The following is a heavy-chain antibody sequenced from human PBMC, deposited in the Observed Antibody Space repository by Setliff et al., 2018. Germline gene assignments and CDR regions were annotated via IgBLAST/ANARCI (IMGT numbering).Heavy chain of an antibody. V-gene: IGHV3-7*04. Sequence: GGSLRLSCAASGFTFSRYWMSWVRQAPGKGLEWVANIKQDGSEKYYVDSVKGRFTISRDNAKNSLYLQMNSLRAEDTAVYYCARGGYSYGFWGQGTLVTVSS. CDR1: GFTFSRYW. J-gene: IGHJ4*02. D-gene: IGHD5-18*01. CDR2: IKQDGSEK. CDR3: ARGGYSYGF.